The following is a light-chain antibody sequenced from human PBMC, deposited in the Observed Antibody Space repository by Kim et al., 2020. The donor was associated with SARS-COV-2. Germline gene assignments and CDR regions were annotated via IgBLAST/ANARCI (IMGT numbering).Light chain of an antibody. CDR2: KAS. J-gene: IGKJ1*01. Sequence: DIQMTQSPSTLSASVGDRVTITCRASQSISSWLAWYQQKPGKAPKLLIYKASSLESGVPSRFSDSGSGTEFTLTISSLQPDDFATYYCQQYNSYSPWTFGQGTKVDIK. CDR1: QSISSW. V-gene: IGKV1-5*03. CDR3: QQYNSYSPWT.